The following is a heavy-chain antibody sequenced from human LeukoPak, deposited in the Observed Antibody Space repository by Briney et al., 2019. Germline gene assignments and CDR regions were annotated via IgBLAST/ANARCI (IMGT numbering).Heavy chain of an antibody. Sequence: GRSLRLSCAASGFTFSSYAMHWVRQALGKGLEWVAVISYDGSNKYYADSVKGRFTISRDNSKNTLYLQMNSLRAEDTAVYYCARDVVGSSNNGMDVWGQGTTVTVSS. V-gene: IGHV3-30-3*01. J-gene: IGHJ6*02. D-gene: IGHD6-13*01. CDR3: ARDVVGSSNNGMDV. CDR1: GFTFSSYA. CDR2: ISYDGSNK.